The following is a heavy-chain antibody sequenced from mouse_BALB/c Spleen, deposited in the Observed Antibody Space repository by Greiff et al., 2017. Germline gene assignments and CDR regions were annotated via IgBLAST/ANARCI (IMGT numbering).Heavy chain of an antibody. CDR1: GFTFSDYY. CDR2: ISDGGSYT. V-gene: IGHV5-4*02. Sequence: EVQLVESGGGLVKPGGSLKLSCAASGFTFSDYYMYWVRQTPEKRLEWVATISDGGSYTYYPDSVKGRFTISRDNAKNNLYLQMSSLKSEDTAMYYCARDYYGNGYFDVWGAGTTVTVSS. J-gene: IGHJ1*01. D-gene: IGHD2-1*01. CDR3: ARDYYGNGYFDV.